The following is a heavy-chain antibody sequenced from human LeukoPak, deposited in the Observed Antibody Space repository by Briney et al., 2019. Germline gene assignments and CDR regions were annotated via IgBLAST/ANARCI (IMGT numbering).Heavy chain of an antibody. CDR2: ISSSSSTI. CDR3: ARDIAGKLWFGELLTDFDY. Sequence: GGSLRLSCAASGFTFSSYSMNWVRQAPGKGLKWVSYISSSSSTIYYADSVKGRFTISRDNAKNSLYLQMNSLRAEDTAVYYCARDIAGKLWFGELLTDFDYWGQGTLVTVSS. CDR1: GFTFSSYS. V-gene: IGHV3-48*01. D-gene: IGHD3-10*01. J-gene: IGHJ4*02.